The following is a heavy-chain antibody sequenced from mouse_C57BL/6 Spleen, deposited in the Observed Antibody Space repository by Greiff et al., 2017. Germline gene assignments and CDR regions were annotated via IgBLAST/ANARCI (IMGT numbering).Heavy chain of an antibody. Sequence: EVKLVESGGGLVKPGGSLKLSCAASGFTFSSYAMSWVRQTPEKRLEWVATISDGGSYTYYPDNVKGRFTISRENAKNNLYLQMSHLKSEDTAMYYCARDQGYYGLDYWAQGTTLTVSS. D-gene: IGHD1-2*01. CDR3: ARDQGYYGLDY. CDR1: GFTFSSYA. J-gene: IGHJ2*01. V-gene: IGHV5-4*01. CDR2: ISDGGSYT.